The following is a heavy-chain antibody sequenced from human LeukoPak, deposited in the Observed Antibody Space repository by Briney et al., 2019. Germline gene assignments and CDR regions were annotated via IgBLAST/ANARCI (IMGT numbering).Heavy chain of an antibody. CDR3: ARGPRAAADDY. D-gene: IGHD6-13*01. J-gene: IGHJ4*02. CDR2: INAGNGNT. CDR1: GYTFINFA. V-gene: IGHV1-3*01. Sequence: ASVKVSCKASGYTFINFAINWGRQAPGQRPEWLGWINAGNGNTKYSQKFQGRVTITRDTSASTAYMELSSLTSEDTAVYYCARGPRAAADDYWGQGTLVTVSS.